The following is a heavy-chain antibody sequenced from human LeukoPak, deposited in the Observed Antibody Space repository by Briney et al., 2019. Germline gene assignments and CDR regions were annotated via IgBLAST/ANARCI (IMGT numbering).Heavy chain of an antibody. CDR1: GFTFDDYA. CDR3: AKDLWVAAAGMEGGFDY. Sequence: GGSLRLSCAASGFTFDDYAMHWVRHAPGKGLEWVSGISWNSGSIGYADSVKGRFTISRDNAKNSLYLQMNSLRAEDTALYYCAKDLWVAAAGMEGGFDYWGQGTLVTVSS. D-gene: IGHD6-13*01. J-gene: IGHJ4*02. CDR2: ISWNSGSI. V-gene: IGHV3-9*01.